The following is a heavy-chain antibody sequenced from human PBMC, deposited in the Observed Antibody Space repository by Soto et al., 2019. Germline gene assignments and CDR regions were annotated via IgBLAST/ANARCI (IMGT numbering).Heavy chain of an antibody. V-gene: IGHV3-33*01. D-gene: IGHD3-10*01. CDR1: GFIFGRFG. CDR3: ARVQERGFVDSVPAGFDY. CDR2: IWNDGSNK. Sequence: QVQLVESGGGVVQPGRSLKLSCAASGFIFGRFGMHWVRQPPGKGLEWVAVIWNDGSNKLYADSVQGRFTISRDNSKNTVYLEMDSLRAEDTAVYYFARVQERGFVDSVPAGFDYWGQGTLVTVSS. J-gene: IGHJ4*02.